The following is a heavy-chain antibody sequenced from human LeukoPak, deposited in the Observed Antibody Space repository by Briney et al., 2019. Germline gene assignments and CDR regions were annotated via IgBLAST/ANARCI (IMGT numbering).Heavy chain of an antibody. CDR3: AKDGGSYTCSFDY. CDR2: ISGSGGST. J-gene: IGHJ4*02. V-gene: IGHV3-23*01. D-gene: IGHD1-26*01. Sequence: GSLRLSCEASGFTFHTYAIYWVRQAPGKGLEWVSAISGSGGSTYYADSVKGRFTISRDNSKNTLYLQMNSLGAEDTAVYYCAKDGGSYTCSFDYWGQGTLVTVSS. CDR1: GFTFHTYA.